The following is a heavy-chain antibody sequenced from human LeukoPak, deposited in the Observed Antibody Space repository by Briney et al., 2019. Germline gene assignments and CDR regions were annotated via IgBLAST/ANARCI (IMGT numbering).Heavy chain of an antibody. V-gene: IGHV4-34*01. CDR1: GGSFSDYY. D-gene: IGHD3-22*01. CDR3: AGSGYYYDSSGSGAFDI. Sequence: SETLSLTCAVYGGSFSDYYWSWIRQPPGKGLEWIGEINHSGSTNYNPSLKSRVTISVDTSKNQFSLKLSSVTAADTAVYYCAGSGYYYDSSGSGAFDIWGQGTMVTVSS. CDR2: INHSGST. J-gene: IGHJ3*02.